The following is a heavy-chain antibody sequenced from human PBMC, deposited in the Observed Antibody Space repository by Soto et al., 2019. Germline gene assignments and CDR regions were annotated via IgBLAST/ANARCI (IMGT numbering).Heavy chain of an antibody. V-gene: IGHV3-23*01. D-gene: IGHD2-15*01. J-gene: IGHJ5*02. Sequence: EVQLLESGGGLVQPGGSLRLSCAASGFTFSSYAMSWVRQAPGKGLEWVSAISGSGGSTYYADSVKGRFTISRDNSKNPLYLQMNSLRAEDTAVYYCAKAGYCSGGSCYSNWFDPWGQGTLVTVSS. CDR1: GFTFSSYA. CDR3: AKAGYCSGGSCYSNWFDP. CDR2: ISGSGGST.